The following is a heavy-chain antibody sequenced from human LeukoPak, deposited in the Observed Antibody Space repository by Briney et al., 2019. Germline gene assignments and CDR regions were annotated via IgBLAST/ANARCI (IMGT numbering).Heavy chain of an antibody. Sequence: PSETLSLTCAVDGGSFSGYYWSWIRQPPGKGLEWIGEINHSGSTNYNPSLKSRVTISVDTSKNQFSLKLSSVTAADTAVYYCARGNPQNYYGSGSYDGRKNWFDPWGQGTLVTVSS. V-gene: IGHV4-34*01. CDR1: GGSFSGYY. D-gene: IGHD3-10*01. J-gene: IGHJ5*02. CDR3: ARGNPQNYYGSGSYDGRKNWFDP. CDR2: INHSGST.